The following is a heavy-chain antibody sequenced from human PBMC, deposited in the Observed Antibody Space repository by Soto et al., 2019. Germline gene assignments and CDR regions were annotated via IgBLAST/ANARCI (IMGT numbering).Heavy chain of an antibody. Sequence: QVQLAQSGAEVKKPGASVKVSCKASGYTFTGYFMHWVRQAPGQGLEWMGCINPNSGATKYAQKFQGRVTLARDTSINTAYMEMSMLRSDDTAVYYCARGGGTILAPLPWGQGTLLTVSS. CDR1: GYTFTGYF. CDR2: INPNSGAT. J-gene: IGHJ5*02. V-gene: IGHV1-2*02. D-gene: IGHD3-3*01. CDR3: ARGGGTILAPLP.